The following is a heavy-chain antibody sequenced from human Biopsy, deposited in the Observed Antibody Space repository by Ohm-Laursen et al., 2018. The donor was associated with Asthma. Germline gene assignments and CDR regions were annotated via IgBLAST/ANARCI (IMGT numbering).Heavy chain of an antibody. CDR1: GFTVSRDH. Sequence: SLRLSCAASGFTVSRDHMFWVRQAPGKGLEWVSYISSSGGTIYYADSVKGRFTISRDNAQNSLFLQMTSLGAEDTAVYYCASECTVATCPLAYWGQGALVTVSS. CDR2: ISSSGGTI. V-gene: IGHV3-11*01. CDR3: ASECTVATCPLAY. D-gene: IGHD2-8*02. J-gene: IGHJ4*02.